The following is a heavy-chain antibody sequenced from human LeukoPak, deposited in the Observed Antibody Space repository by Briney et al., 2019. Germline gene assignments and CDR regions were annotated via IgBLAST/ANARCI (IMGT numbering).Heavy chain of an antibody. CDR1: GFTFSSYG. V-gene: IGHV3-21*01. Sequence: GGSLRLSCAASGFTFSSYGMTWVRQAPGKGLEWVSAISGSGANTYYADSVKGRFTISRDNAKNSLYLQMNSLRAEDTAVYYRARDLGCSGGSCYFGYYYYMDVWGKGTTVTVSS. D-gene: IGHD2-15*01. CDR3: ARDLGCSGGSCYFGYYYYMDV. J-gene: IGHJ6*03. CDR2: ISGSGANT.